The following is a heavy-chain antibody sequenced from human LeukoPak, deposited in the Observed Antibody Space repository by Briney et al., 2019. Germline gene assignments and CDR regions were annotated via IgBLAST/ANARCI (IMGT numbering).Heavy chain of an antibody. D-gene: IGHD3-10*01. CDR1: GFTFSSYG. CDR3: AKDRTTMVRGVTIGSAFDI. J-gene: IGHJ3*02. V-gene: IGHV3-30*02. CDR2: IRYDGSNK. Sequence: GGSLRLSCAASGFTFSSYGMHWVRQAPGKGLEWVAFIRYDGSNKYYADSVKGRFTISRDNSKNTLYLQMNSLRAEDTAVYYCAKDRTTMVRGVTIGSAFDIWRQGTMVTVSS.